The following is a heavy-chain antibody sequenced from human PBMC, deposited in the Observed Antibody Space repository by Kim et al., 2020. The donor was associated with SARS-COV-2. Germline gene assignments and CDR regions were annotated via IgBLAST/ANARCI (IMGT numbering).Heavy chain of an antibody. Sequence: PSFQGQVTISADKSISTAYRQWSSLKASDTAMYYCARRIAVAGNWYFDLWGRGTLVTVSS. D-gene: IGHD6-19*01. J-gene: IGHJ2*01. CDR3: ARRIAVAGNWYFDL. V-gene: IGHV5-51*01.